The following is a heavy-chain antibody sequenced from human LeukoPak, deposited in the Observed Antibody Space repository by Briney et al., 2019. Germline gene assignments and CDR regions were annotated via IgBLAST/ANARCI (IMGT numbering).Heavy chain of an antibody. D-gene: IGHD5-24*01. CDR1: GFTFSRYA. CDR2: ISSSGGST. Sequence: PGGSLRLSCAASGFTFSRYAMSWVRQAPGKGLEWVSTISSSGGSTYYADSVKGRFTISRDNSKNMLYLQVNSLRAEDTAVYYCARVGQGGYNSDYWGQGTLVTVSS. V-gene: IGHV3-23*01. J-gene: IGHJ4*02. CDR3: ARVGQGGYNSDY.